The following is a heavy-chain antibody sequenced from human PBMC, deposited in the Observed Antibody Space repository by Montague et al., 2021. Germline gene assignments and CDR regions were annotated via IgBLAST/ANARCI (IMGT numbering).Heavy chain of an antibody. Sequence: SLRLSCAASGFTFSNYWMSWVRQAPGKGLEWVAHIKQDGSEKHYVDSVKGRFTISRDNAKNPLYLQMNSLRAEDTAVYFCARDQGQGYCGGDCYVGLDYWGQGTLVTVSS. CDR2: IKQDGSEK. V-gene: IGHV3-7*01. J-gene: IGHJ4*02. D-gene: IGHD2-21*01. CDR3: ARDQGQGYCGGDCYVGLDY. CDR1: GFTFSNYW.